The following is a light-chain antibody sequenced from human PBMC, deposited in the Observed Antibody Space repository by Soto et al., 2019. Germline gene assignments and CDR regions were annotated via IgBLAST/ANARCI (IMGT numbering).Light chain of an antibody. CDR1: QGISSY. CDR3: QQPPG. J-gene: IGKJ4*01. CDR2: AAS. Sequence: DIQLTQSPSFLSASVGDRVTITCRASQGISSYLAWYQQKPGKAPKLLIYAASTLQSGVQSRFSGSGSGIEFTLSTSSLWHEDVATFYCQQPPGFGGGTKVEFK. V-gene: IGKV1-9*01.